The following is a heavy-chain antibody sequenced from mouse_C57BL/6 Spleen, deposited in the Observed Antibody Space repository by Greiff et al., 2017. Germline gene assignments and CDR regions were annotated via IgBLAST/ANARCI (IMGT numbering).Heavy chain of an antibody. Sequence: VQLQQSGAELVKPGASVKLSCTASGFNIKDYYMHWVKQRTEQGLEWIGRIDPEDGETKSAPKFQGKATITADTSSNTAYLQLSSLTSEDTAVYYCARSEAQATWFAYWGQGTLVTVSA. D-gene: IGHD3-2*02. CDR1: GFNIKDYY. J-gene: IGHJ3*01. CDR2: IDPEDGET. CDR3: ARSEAQATWFAY. V-gene: IGHV14-2*01.